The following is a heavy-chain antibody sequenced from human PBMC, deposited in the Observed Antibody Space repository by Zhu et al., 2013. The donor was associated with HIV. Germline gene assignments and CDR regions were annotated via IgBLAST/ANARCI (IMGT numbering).Heavy chain of an antibody. V-gene: IGHV1-18*01. CDR1: GYTFTSYG. CDR3: ARDPALTTARPNYYYYMDV. Sequence: QVKLVQSGGEVKKPGASVKVSCKASGYTFTSYGISWVRQAPGQGLEWMGWISGYNGNTNYAQKLQGRVTMTTDTSTSTAYMELRSLRSDDTAVYYCARDPALTTARPNYYYYMDVWGKGTTVTVSS. CDR2: ISGYNGNT. J-gene: IGHJ6*03. D-gene: IGHD6-6*01.